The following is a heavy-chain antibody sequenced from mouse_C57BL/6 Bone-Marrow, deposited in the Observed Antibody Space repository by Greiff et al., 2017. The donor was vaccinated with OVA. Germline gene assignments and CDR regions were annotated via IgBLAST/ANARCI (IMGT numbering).Heavy chain of an antibody. J-gene: IGHJ3*01. CDR2: ISGGGGNT. D-gene: IGHD1-1*01. Sequence: EVKLVESGGGLVKPGGSLKLSCAASGFTFSSYTMSWVRQTPEKRLEWVATISGGGGNTYYPDSVKGRFTISRDNAKNTLYLQMSSLRSEDTALYYCARDLNYYGSPPWFAYWGQGTLVTVSA. CDR1: GFTFSSYT. V-gene: IGHV5-9*01. CDR3: ARDLNYYGSPPWFAY.